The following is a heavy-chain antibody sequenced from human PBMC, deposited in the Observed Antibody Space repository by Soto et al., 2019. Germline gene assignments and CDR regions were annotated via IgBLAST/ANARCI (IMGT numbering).Heavy chain of an antibody. CDR3: AKDLSGYYYYGMDV. D-gene: IGHD3-10*01. CDR1: GITFGSRA. Sequence: EVQLLESGGDLIQPGGSLRLSCVASGITFGSRAMSWVRQAPGKGLEWVSAISGSGGSTYYADSVKGRFTISRDNSKNTLYLQMNSLRAEDTAVYYCAKDLSGYYYYGMDVWGQGTTVTVSS. V-gene: IGHV3-23*01. CDR2: ISGSGGST. J-gene: IGHJ6*02.